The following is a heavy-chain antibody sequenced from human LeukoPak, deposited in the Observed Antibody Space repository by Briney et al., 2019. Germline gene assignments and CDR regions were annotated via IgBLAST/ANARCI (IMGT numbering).Heavy chain of an antibody. V-gene: IGHV4-59*01. D-gene: IGHD2-2*01. CDR3: ARVPSSYYYGMDV. CDR1: GGSISSYY. CDR2: IYYSGST. Sequence: SETLSLTCTVSGGSISSYYWSWIRQPPGKGLEWIGYIYYSGSTNYNPSLKSRVTISVDTSKNQFSLKLSSVTAADTAVYYCARVPSSYYYGMDVWGQGTTVTVSS. J-gene: IGHJ6*02.